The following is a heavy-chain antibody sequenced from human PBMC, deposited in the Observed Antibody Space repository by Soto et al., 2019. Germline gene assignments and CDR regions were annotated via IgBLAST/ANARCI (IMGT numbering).Heavy chain of an antibody. CDR1: GFTFRSSA. CDR2: LVVGTGNT. D-gene: IGHD2-15*01. V-gene: IGHV1-58*01. CDR3: ATGAYCSGGSGSYYDYYYYGMDL. Sequence: SVKVSCKTSGFTFRSSAVQWVRQARGQRLEWIGWLVVGTGNTNYAQKFQQRVTISSDRSTNTVSMELSSLTSEDTAVYYCATGAYCSGGSGSYYDYYYYGMDLWGQGTTVTVSS. J-gene: IGHJ6*02.